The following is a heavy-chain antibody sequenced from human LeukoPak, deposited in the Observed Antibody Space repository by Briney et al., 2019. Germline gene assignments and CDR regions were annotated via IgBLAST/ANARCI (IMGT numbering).Heavy chain of an antibody. CDR2: INAGNGNT. Sequence: ASVKVSCKASGYTFTSYAMHWVRQAPGQRLEWMGWINAGNGNTKYSQKFQGRVTITRDTSASTAYMELSSLRSEDTAVYYCARKDVWGYYDSSGNAFDPWGQGTLVTVSS. V-gene: IGHV1-3*01. J-gene: IGHJ5*02. CDR1: GYTFTSYA. D-gene: IGHD3-22*01. CDR3: ARKDVWGYYDSSGNAFDP.